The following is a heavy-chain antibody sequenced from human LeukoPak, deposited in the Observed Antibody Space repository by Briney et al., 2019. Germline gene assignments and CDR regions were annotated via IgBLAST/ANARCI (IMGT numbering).Heavy chain of an antibody. CDR2: IREDGTEK. CDR1: GFTFSGAW. Sequence: GGSLRLSCTASGFTFSGAWMTWVRQAPGKGLEWVANIREDGTEKNYVNSVKGRFTISRDNAKNSLFLQMSNLRDDDTAIYYCARHVGISFWGQGTLVTVSS. CDR3: ARHVGISF. V-gene: IGHV3-7*01. J-gene: IGHJ4*02. D-gene: IGHD7-27*01.